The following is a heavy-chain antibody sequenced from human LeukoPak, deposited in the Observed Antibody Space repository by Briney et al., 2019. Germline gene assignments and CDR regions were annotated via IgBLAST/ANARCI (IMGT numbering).Heavy chain of an antibody. CDR3: AKDGRRYSSGWYVDH. D-gene: IGHD6-19*01. Sequence: SVKVSCKASGDTFSSYAISWVRQAPGQGLEWMGRIIPMFGIANYAQKFQGRVTITADKSTSTAYMDLSSLRSEDTALYYCAKDGRRYSSGWYVDHWGQGTLVTVSS. CDR2: IIPMFGIA. V-gene: IGHV1-69*04. CDR1: GDTFSSYA. J-gene: IGHJ4*02.